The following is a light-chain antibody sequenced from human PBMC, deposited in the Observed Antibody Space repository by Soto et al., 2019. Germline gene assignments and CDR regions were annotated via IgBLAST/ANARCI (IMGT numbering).Light chain of an antibody. CDR2: DAS. CDR3: QQYNSYPWK. CDR1: QSISSW. J-gene: IGKJ1*01. V-gene: IGKV1-5*01. Sequence: DIQMTPSHSTLSASVLYIVTITFRSSQSISSWLAWYQQKPGKAPKLLIYDASSLESGVPSRFSGSGSGTEFTLTISSLQPDDFATYYCQQYNSYPWKFGQGTKVDI.